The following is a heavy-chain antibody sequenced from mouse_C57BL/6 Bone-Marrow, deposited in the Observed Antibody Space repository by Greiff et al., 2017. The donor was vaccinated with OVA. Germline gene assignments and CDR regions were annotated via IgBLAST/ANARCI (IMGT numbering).Heavy chain of an antibody. V-gene: IGHV1-5*01. CDR3: TRRRQLRPHFDY. CDR1: GYTFTSYW. J-gene: IGHJ2*01. CDR2: IYPGNSDT. D-gene: IGHD3-2*02. Sequence: VQLQQSGTVLARPGASVKMSCKTSGYTFTSYWMHWVKQRPGQGLEWIGAIYPGNSDTSYNQKFKGKAKLTAVTSASTAYMELSSLTNEDSAVYYCTRRRQLRPHFDYWGQGTTLTVSS.